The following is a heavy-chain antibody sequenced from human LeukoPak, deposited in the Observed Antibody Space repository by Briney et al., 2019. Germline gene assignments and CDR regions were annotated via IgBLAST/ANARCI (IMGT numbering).Heavy chain of an antibody. CDR2: IIPILGIA. Sequence: ASVKVSCKASGYTFTSYGISWVRQAPGQGLEWMGRIIPILGIANYAQKFQGRVTITADKSTSTAYMELSSLRSEDTAVYYCAREYSSSWPNGGGYYYYYGMDVWGQGTTVTVSS. CDR1: GYTFTSYG. D-gene: IGHD6-13*01. J-gene: IGHJ6*02. V-gene: IGHV1-69*04. CDR3: AREYSSSWPNGGGYYYYYGMDV.